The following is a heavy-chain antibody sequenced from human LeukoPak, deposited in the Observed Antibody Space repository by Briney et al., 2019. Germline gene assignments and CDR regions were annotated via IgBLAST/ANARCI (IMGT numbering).Heavy chain of an antibody. D-gene: IGHD6-19*01. CDR3: TRGMGFSGWYPRYYMDV. J-gene: IGHJ6*03. CDR2: ISNTGSYI. Sequence: GGSLGLSCAASGFTFSRYSMNWVRQAPGKGLEWVSSISNTGSYISYAEFVKGRFSISRDNAKNSLYLQMNSLKTEDTAVYYCTRGMGFSGWYPRYYMDVWGKGTTVTISS. V-gene: IGHV3-21*03. CDR1: GFTFSRYS.